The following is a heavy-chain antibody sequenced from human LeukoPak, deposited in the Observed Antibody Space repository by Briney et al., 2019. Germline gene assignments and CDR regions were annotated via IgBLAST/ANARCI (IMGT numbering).Heavy chain of an antibody. D-gene: IGHD4-17*01. V-gene: IGHV4-34*03. CDR3: YWDDYGFIDY. CDR2: INHSGST. CDR1: GGSFSGYY. J-gene: IGHJ4*02. Sequence: SETLSLTCAVYGGSFSGYYWSWIRQPPGKGLEWIGEINHSGSTNYNPSLKSRVTISVDTSKNQFSLKLSSVTAADTAVYYCYWDDYGFIDYWGQGTLVTVSS.